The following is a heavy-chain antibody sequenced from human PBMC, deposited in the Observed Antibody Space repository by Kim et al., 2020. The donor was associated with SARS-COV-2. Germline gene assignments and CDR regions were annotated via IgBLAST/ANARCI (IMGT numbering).Heavy chain of an antibody. CDR2: IKQDGSEK. V-gene: IGHV3-7*01. CDR3: ARDKRGCSSTSCYIYWFDP. D-gene: IGHD2-2*02. J-gene: IGHJ5*02. CDR1: GFTFSSYW. Sequence: GGSLRLSCAASGFTFSSYWMSWVRQAPGKGLEWVANIKQDGSEKFYVDSVKGRFTISRDNAKHSLYLQMNSLRAEDTAVYYCARDKRGCSSTSCYIYWFDPWGQGTLVTVSS.